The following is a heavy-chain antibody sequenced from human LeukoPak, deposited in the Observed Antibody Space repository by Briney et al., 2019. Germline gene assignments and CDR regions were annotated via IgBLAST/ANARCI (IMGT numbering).Heavy chain of an antibody. CDR3: AREVSVAGWDFDY. D-gene: IGHD6-19*01. CDR1: GGTFSSYA. J-gene: IGHJ4*02. V-gene: IGHV1-69*13. Sequence: ASVKVSCKASGGTFSSYAISWVRQAPGQGLEWMGGIIPIFGTANYAQKFQGRVTITADESTSTAYMELSSLRYEDTAVYYCAREVSVAGWDFDYWGQGTLVTVSS. CDR2: IIPIFGTA.